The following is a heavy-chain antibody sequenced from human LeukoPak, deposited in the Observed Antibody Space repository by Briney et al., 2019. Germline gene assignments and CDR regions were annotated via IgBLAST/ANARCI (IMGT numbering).Heavy chain of an antibody. CDR1: GYTFTSNY. CDR3: ARDQEGFNY. Sequence: ASVKVSCKASGYTFTSNYIHWVRQAPGQGLEWMEMIYPRDGSTSYAQKFQGRVTVTRDTSTSTVHMELSGLRSEDTAVYYCARDQEGFNYWGQGTLVTVSS. V-gene: IGHV1-46*01. CDR2: IYPRDGST. J-gene: IGHJ4*02.